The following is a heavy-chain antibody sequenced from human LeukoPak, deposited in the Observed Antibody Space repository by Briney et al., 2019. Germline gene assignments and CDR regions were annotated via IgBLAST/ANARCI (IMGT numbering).Heavy chain of an antibody. J-gene: IGHJ6*02. D-gene: IGHD3-9*01. CDR1: GGSISSYY. CDR3: ARVDPYYYYYGMDV. Sequence: SETLSLTRSVSGGSISSYYWSWIRQPAEKGLEWIGRVYSSGSTNYNPSLKSRVTMSVDTSKNQISLKLSSVTAADTAVYYCARVDPYYYYYGMDVWGQGTTVTVSS. V-gene: IGHV4-4*07. CDR2: VYSSGST.